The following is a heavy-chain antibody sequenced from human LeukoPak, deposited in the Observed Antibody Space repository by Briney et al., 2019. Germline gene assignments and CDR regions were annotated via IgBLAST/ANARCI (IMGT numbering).Heavy chain of an antibody. D-gene: IGHD6-25*01. CDR2: ISYDGSNK. Sequence: GGSLRLSCAASGFTFSSYGMHGFGQAPGKGREWVAVISYDGSNKYYADSVKGRFTISRDNSKNTLYLQMNSLRAEDTAVYYCARDSGSGMDVWGQGTTVTVSS. CDR1: GFTFSSYG. J-gene: IGHJ6*02. V-gene: IGHV3-30*03. CDR3: ARDSGSGMDV.